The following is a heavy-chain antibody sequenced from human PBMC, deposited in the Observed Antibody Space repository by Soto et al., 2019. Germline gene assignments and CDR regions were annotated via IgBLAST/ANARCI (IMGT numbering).Heavy chain of an antibody. J-gene: IGHJ6*02. CDR3: ARDLPYSSSWWEGFYGMDV. Sequence: SETLSLTCTVSGGSISSYYWSWIRQPPGKGLEWIGYIYYSGSTNYNPSLKSRVTISVDTSKNQFSLKLSSVTAADTAVYYCARDLPYSSSWWEGFYGMDVWGQGTTVTV. D-gene: IGHD6-13*01. V-gene: IGHV4-59*01. CDR2: IYYSGST. CDR1: GGSISSYY.